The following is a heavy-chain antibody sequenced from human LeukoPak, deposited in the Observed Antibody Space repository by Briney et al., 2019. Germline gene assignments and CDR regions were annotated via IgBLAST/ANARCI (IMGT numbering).Heavy chain of an antibody. V-gene: IGHV3-15*01. CDR3: AWMATIFTVDY. Sequence: GGSLRLSCVLSGLTFSDACMSWVRQAPGKGLEWVGRIRNDRITDYAAPVQGRFSISRDNSKNTFYLQMNSLRAEDTGMYFCAWMATIFTVDYWGQGSLATVSS. J-gene: IGHJ4*02. D-gene: IGHD5-12*01. CDR1: GLTFSDAC. CDR2: IRNDRIT.